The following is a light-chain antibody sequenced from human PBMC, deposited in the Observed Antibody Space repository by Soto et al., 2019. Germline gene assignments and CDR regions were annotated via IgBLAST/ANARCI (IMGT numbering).Light chain of an antibody. Sequence: QSALTQPASVSGSPGQSITISCTGTSSDVGSYNLVSWYQQHPGKAPKLMIYEVTKRPSGVSNRFSGSKSGNTASLPISGLQAEDEADDSCCSYAGSSSYLVFGGGTKLTVL. CDR3: CSYAGSSSYLV. V-gene: IGLV2-23*02. J-gene: IGLJ2*01. CDR1: SSDVGSYNL. CDR2: EVT.